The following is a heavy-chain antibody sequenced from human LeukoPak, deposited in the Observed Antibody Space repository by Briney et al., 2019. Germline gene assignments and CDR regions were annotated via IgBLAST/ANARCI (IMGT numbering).Heavy chain of an antibody. J-gene: IGHJ3*02. D-gene: IGHD3-3*01. Sequence: GGSLRLSCAASGFTFSSYWMSWVRQAPGKGLEWVANIKQDGSEKYYVDSVQGRFTISRDDAKNSLYLQMNSLRAEDTAVYYCARAPTYYDFWSGSRDAFDIWGQGTMVTVSS. CDR2: IKQDGSEK. CDR3: ARAPTYYDFWSGSRDAFDI. V-gene: IGHV3-7*01. CDR1: GFTFSSYW.